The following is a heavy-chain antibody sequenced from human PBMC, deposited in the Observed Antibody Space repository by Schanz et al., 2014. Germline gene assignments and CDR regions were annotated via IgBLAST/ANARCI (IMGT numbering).Heavy chain of an antibody. V-gene: IGHV1-18*01. CDR3: AKDWRRGSSQD. CDR1: GYTFTSYG. D-gene: IGHD6-13*01. CDR2: ISPYNGNT. Sequence: QVQLVQSGAEVKKPGASVKVSCKASGYTFTSYGINWVRQAPGQGLEWMGWISPYNGNTNYAPKVQGRVTVTTDTSTSTVYMELRSLTSDDTAVYFCAKDWRRGSSQDWGQGTLVTVSS. J-gene: IGHJ4*02.